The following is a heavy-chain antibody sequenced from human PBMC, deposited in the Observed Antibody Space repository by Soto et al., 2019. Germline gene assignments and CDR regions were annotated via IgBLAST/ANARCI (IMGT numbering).Heavy chain of an antibody. V-gene: IGHV1-2*04. Sequence: VKVSCKAAGYVFTGYYMHWVRQAPGQGLEWMGWINPNSGGTNYAQKFQGWVTMTRDTSISTAYMELSRLRSDDTAVYYCASSLGYCSSTSCDSGYYYGMDVWGQGTTVTVSS. CDR3: ASSLGYCSSTSCDSGYYYGMDV. D-gene: IGHD2-2*02. J-gene: IGHJ6*02. CDR2: INPNSGGT. CDR1: GYVFTGYY.